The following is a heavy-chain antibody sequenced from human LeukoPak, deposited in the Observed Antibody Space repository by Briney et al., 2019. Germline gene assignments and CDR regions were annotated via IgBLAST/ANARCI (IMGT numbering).Heavy chain of an antibody. CDR3: ARDPGGSYTFDY. CDR1: GFTFSSYA. V-gene: IGHV3-30-3*01. D-gene: IGHD1-26*01. J-gene: IGHJ4*02. Sequence: PGRSLTLSCPASGFTFSSYAMHWVRQAAGKGLEWVGVISYDGSNKYYADSVKGRFTISRDNSKNTLYLQMNSLRAEDTAVYYCARDPGGSYTFDYWGQGTLVTVSS. CDR2: ISYDGSNK.